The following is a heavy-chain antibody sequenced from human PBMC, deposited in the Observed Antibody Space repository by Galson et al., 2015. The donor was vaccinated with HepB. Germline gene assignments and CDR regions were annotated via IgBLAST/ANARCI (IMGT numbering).Heavy chain of an antibody. V-gene: IGHV3-48*04. D-gene: IGHD6-13*01. CDR3: ARDLTGYSSTWRRYWFFDL. J-gene: IGHJ2*01. CDR2: ISSSSTTI. Sequence: SCAASGFTFSSYSMNWVRQAPGKGLEWVSFISSSSTTIYYADSVKGRFTISRDDAKNSLYLQMNSLRAEDTAVYYCARDLTGYSSTWRRYWFFDLWGRGTLVTVSS. CDR1: GFTFSSYS.